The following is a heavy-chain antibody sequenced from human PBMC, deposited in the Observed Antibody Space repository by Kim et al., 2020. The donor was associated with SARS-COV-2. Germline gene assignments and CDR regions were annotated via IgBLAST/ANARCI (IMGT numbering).Heavy chain of an antibody. CDR2: IGSRSDYI. CDR3: ARVRDHMGWFDP. J-gene: IGHJ5*02. V-gene: IGHV3-21*01. CDR1: GFSFSDYS. Sequence: GGSLRLSCAASGFSFSDYSMSWVRQAPGKGLEWVSSIGSRSDYIYFADSVRGRFTISRDNGKNSLYLQMNSLRAADTAVYYCARVRDHMGWFDPWGQGTLVTVSS. D-gene: IGHD3-16*01.